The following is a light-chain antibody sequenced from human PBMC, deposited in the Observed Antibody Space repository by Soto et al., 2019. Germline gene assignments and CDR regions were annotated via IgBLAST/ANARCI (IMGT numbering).Light chain of an antibody. CDR3: QSWGTCNRV. CDR1: RGYNNYA. CDR2: VNSDGSH. V-gene: IGLV4-69*02. Sequence: QSVLTQPPSASASRGASVNLTCILSRGYNNYAIAWHQQQPGRRPRYLMKVNSDGSHNKGDGIPDRFSGSSSGAKRQLSISGLQSENEADYFCQSWGTCNRVVGGGTKVTV. J-gene: IGLJ3*02.